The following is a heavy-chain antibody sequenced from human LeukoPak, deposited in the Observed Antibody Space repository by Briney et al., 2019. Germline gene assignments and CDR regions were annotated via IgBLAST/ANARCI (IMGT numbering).Heavy chain of an antibody. CDR3: ARDVSGYDF. CDR2: ISSNGGST. CDR1: GFTFSSYA. Sequence: PGGSLRLSCAASGFTFSSYAMHWVRQAPGKGLEYVSAISSNGGSTYYANSVKGRFTISRDNSKNTVYLQMGSLRAEDMAVYYCARDVSGYDFWGQGTPVTVSS. D-gene: IGHD5-12*01. V-gene: IGHV3-64*01. J-gene: IGHJ4*02.